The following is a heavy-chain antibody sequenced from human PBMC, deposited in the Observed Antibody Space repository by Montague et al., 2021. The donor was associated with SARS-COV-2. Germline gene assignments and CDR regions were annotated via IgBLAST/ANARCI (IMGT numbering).Heavy chain of an antibody. Sequence: SETLSLTCAVYGGSFSGSFWTWIRQPPGKGLEWLGEINHRGTTKYNPSVESRVLMSVDTSKNQFALRLTSVTVEDTAVYYCARTGGFSEILADYDTPRDVAVRHRQKGVQPPRRGFDIWGQGQLVTVSS. V-gene: IGHV4-34*01. D-gene: IGHD3-22*01. CDR1: GGSFSGSF. CDR3: ARTGGFSEILADYDTPRDVAVRHRQKGVQPPRRGFDI. CDR2: INHRGTT. J-gene: IGHJ3*02.